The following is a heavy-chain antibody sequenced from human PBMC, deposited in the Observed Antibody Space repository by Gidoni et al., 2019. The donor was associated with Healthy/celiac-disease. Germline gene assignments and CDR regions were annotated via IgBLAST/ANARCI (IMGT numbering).Heavy chain of an antibody. CDR2: IIPTFGTA. V-gene: IGHV1-69*01. CDR1: GGTFSSYA. J-gene: IGHJ3*02. D-gene: IGHD3-22*01. CDR3: ARVGSSGYYAFDI. Sequence: QVPLVQSGAEVKKPGSSVKVSCKASGGTFSSYAISWVRQAPGQGLEWMGGIIPTFGTANDAQKFQGRVTITADESTSTAYMELSSLRSEDTAVYYCARVGSSGYYAFDIWGQGTMVTVSS.